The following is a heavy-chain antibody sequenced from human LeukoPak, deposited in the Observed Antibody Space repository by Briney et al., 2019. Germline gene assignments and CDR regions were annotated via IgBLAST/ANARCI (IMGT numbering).Heavy chain of an antibody. Sequence: PGGSLRLSCAASGFTFSSYAMHWVRQAPGKGLEWVAVISYDGSNKYYADSVKGRFTISRDNSKNTLYLQMNSLRAEDTAVYYCARVEGYYYGMDVWGQGTTVTASS. CDR2: ISYDGSNK. V-gene: IGHV3-30-3*01. CDR1: GFTFSSYA. CDR3: ARVEGYYYGMDV. J-gene: IGHJ6*02.